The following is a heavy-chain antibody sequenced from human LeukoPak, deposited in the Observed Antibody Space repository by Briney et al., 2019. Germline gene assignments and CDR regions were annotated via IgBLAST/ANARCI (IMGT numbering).Heavy chain of an antibody. V-gene: IGHV3-21*01. Sequence: GGSLRLSCAASGFTFSSYSMNWVRQAPGKGLEWVSSISSSSSYIYYADSVKGRFTISRDNAKNLLYLQMNSLRAEDTAVYYCGRTVFRGVSYYFDYWGQGTLVTVSS. CDR1: GFTFSSYS. J-gene: IGHJ4*02. CDR3: GRTVFRGVSYYFDY. CDR2: ISSSSSYI. D-gene: IGHD3-10*01.